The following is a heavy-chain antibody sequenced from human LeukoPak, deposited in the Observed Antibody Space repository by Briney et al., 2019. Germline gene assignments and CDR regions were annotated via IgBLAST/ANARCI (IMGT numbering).Heavy chain of an antibody. J-gene: IGHJ6*04. CDR1: GGSISSSSYY. CDR3: GRHEGYSGGWSGVDV. V-gene: IGHV4-39*01. CDR2: IYYSGST. D-gene: IGHD6-19*01. Sequence: PSETLSLTCIVSGGSISSSSYYWGWIRQPPGKGLEWIGSIYYSGSTYYNPSLKSRVTISVDTSKNQFSLRLSSVTAADTAVYYCGRHEGYSGGWSGVDVWGKGTTVTVPS.